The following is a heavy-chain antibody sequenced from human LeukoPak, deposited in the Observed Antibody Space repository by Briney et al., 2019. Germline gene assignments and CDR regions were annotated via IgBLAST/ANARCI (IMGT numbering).Heavy chain of an antibody. CDR1: GFTFSSYS. J-gene: IGHJ6*03. CDR3: AGYCSGGSCYSRYYYYMDV. D-gene: IGHD2-15*01. CDR2: ISSSSSYI. V-gene: IGHV3-21*01. Sequence: GGSLRLSCAASGFTFSSYSMNWVRQAPGKGLEWVSSISSSSSYIYYADSVKGRFTISRDNAKNSLYLQMNSLRAEDTAVYYCAGYCSGGSCYSRYYYYMDVWGKGTTVTVSS.